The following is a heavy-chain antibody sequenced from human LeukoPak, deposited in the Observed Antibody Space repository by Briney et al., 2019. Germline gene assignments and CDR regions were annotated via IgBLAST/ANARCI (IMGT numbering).Heavy chain of an antibody. D-gene: IGHD3-3*01. J-gene: IGHJ1*01. CDR1: GGSISSGGYY. CDR3: ASGSAEEWLSRAEYFQH. CDR2: IYYSGST. Sequence: PSQTLSLTCTVSGGSISSGGYYWSWIRQHPGKGLESIGYIYYSGSTYYNPSLKSRVTISVDTSKNQFSLKLSSVTAADTAVYYCASGSAEEWLSRAEYFQHWGQGTLVTVSS. V-gene: IGHV4-31*03.